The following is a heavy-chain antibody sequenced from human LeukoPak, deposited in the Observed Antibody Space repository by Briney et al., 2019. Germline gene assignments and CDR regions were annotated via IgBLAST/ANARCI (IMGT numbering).Heavy chain of an antibody. Sequence: GASVKVSCKASGYTFTGYYMHWVRQAPGQGLEWMGWINPNSGGTNYAQKFQGGVTMTRDTSISTAYMELSRLRSDDTAVYYCAILACSGGSCYSGGTFDYWGQGTLVTISS. CDR3: AILACSGGSCYSGGTFDY. CDR2: INPNSGGT. J-gene: IGHJ4*02. V-gene: IGHV1-2*02. D-gene: IGHD2-15*01. CDR1: GYTFTGYY.